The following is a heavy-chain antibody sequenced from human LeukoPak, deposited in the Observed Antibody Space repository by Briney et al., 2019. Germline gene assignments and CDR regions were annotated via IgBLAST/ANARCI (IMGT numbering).Heavy chain of an antibody. CDR2: ISHDGSDK. Sequence: QPGRALRLSCAASGFTFISYPMDWVRQAPGKGLEWVAVISHDGSDKYYADSVKGRFTISRDNSKNTLSLQMNSLRAEDTAVYYCARDRSLFSADYGFDSWGQGTLVTVSS. CDR3: ARDRSLFSADYGFDS. V-gene: IGHV3-30*01. J-gene: IGHJ4*02. D-gene: IGHD4/OR15-4a*01. CDR1: GFTFISYP.